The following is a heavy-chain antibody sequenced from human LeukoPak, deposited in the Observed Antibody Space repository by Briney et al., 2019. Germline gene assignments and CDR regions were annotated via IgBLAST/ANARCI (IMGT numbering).Heavy chain of an antibody. J-gene: IGHJ4*02. D-gene: IGHD3-10*01. CDR1: GFTFSNYG. Sequence: GGSLRLSCAASGFTFSNYGMSWVRQAPGKGLEWVSGISGSGGSTYYADSVKGRFTISRDNSKNTLYLQMNSLRAEDTAVYYCAKSGDGRTDYWGQGTLVTVSS. CDR3: AKSGDGRTDY. CDR2: ISGSGGST. V-gene: IGHV3-23*01.